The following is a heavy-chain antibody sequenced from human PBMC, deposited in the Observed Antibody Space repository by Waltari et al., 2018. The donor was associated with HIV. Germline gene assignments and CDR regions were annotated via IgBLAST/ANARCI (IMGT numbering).Heavy chain of an antibody. V-gene: IGHV3-21*01. J-gene: IGHJ4*02. D-gene: IGHD2-21*02. CDR3: ARVGLPEPSDY. Sequence: DVQLVESGGGLVKPGGSMRLSCAASGLTFSSYSMNWVRQAPGKGLEWVSSISSSSSYIYYADSVKGRFTISRDNAKNSLYLQMNSLRAEDTAVYYCARVGLPEPSDYWGQGTLVTVSS. CDR2: ISSSSSYI. CDR1: GLTFSSYS.